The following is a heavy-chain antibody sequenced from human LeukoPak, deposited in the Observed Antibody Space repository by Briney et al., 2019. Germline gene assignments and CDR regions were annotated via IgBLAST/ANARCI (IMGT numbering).Heavy chain of an antibody. CDR2: ISAYNGNT. CDR3: ARLPEYSSSWYFDY. J-gene: IGHJ4*02. D-gene: IGHD6-13*01. Sequence: ASVTVSCTASGYTFTSYGISWVRQAPGQGLEWMGWISAYNGNTNYAQTLQGRVTITTDTSTSTAYMELRSLRSDDTAVYYCARLPEYSSSWYFDYWGQGTLVTVSS. V-gene: IGHV1-18*01. CDR1: GYTFTSYG.